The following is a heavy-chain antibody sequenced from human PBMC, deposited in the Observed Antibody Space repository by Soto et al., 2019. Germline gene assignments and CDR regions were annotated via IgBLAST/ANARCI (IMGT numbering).Heavy chain of an antibody. D-gene: IGHD6-13*01. V-gene: IGHV4-34*01. CDR2: INHSGST. J-gene: IGHJ4*02. CDR3: ARLGYSSSWYRDY. Sequence: QVQLQQWGAGLLKPSETLSLTCAVYGGSFSGYYWSWIRQPPGKGLEWIGEINHSGSTNYNPSLKSRVNISVDTSKNPFSLKLSSVTAADTAVYYCARLGYSSSWYRDYWGQGTLVTVSS. CDR1: GGSFSGYY.